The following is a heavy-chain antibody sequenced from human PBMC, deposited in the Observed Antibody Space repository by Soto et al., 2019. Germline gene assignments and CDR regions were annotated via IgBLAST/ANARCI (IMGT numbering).Heavy chain of an antibody. V-gene: IGHV4-31*03. CDR1: GGSINSGNYY. J-gene: IGHJ5*02. Sequence: QVQLQESGPGLVKPSQTLSLTCTVSGGSINSGNYYWSWIRHHPGKGLEWIGYISYSGSTSYNPSLKSRVTISVDTSKNLFSLKLSSVTAADTAVYYCARLSITANGGWFDPWGQGTLVTVSS. CDR2: ISYSGST. D-gene: IGHD6-6*01. CDR3: ARLSITANGGWFDP.